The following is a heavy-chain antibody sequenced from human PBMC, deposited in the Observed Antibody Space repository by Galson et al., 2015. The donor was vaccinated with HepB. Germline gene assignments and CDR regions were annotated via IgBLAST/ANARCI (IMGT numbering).Heavy chain of an antibody. Sequence: SLRLSCAAFGFTFSSYSMNWVRQAPGKGLEWVSSVSSSGSYKYYADSVKGRFTISRDNAKNALYLQMNSLRAEDTAVYSCARDYRPSFGSGSYYPNWFDSWGQGILVTVSS. CDR3: ARDYRPSFGSGSYYPNWFDS. D-gene: IGHD3-10*01. V-gene: IGHV3-21*01. CDR2: VSSSGSYK. CDR1: GFTFSSYS. J-gene: IGHJ5*01.